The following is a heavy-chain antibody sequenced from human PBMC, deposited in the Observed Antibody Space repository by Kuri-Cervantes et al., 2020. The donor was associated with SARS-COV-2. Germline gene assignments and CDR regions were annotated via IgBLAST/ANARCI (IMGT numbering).Heavy chain of an antibody. CDR2: IYHSGST. J-gene: IGHJ4*02. V-gene: IGHV4-38-2*02. CDR3: ARLKAGQFDY. CDR1: GYSISSGYY. Sequence: SETLSLTCTVSGYSISSGYYWGWIRQPPGKGLEWIGSIYHSGSTYYNPSLKSRVTISVDTSKNQFSLKLSSVTAADTAVYYCARLKAGQFDYWGQGTLVNDSS.